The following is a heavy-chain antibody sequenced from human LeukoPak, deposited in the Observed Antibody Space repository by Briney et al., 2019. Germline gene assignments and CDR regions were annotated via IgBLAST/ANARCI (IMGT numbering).Heavy chain of an antibody. CDR2: ISSSSYI. J-gene: IGHJ6*04. CDR3: ARDLSRRGMDV. Sequence: GGSLRLSCAASGFTFSSYSMNWVRQAPGKGLEWVSSISSSSYIYYADSVKGRFTISRDSAKNSLYLQMNSLRAEDTAVYYCARDLSRRGMDVWGKGTTVTVSS. CDR1: GFTFSSYS. V-gene: IGHV3-21*01.